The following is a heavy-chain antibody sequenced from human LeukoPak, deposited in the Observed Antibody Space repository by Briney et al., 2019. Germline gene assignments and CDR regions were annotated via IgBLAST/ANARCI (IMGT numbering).Heavy chain of an antibody. D-gene: IGHD3-22*01. Sequence: SETLSLTCTVSGGPISSFYWTWIRQPVGRGLEWIGRIYTSGSINYNPSLKSRVTMSVDTSKNQFSLKLSSVTVADTAVYYCARGLDYYDSSGHDYWGQGTLVTVSS. CDR1: GGPISSFY. V-gene: IGHV4-4*07. CDR2: IYTSGSI. J-gene: IGHJ4*02. CDR3: ARGLDYYDSSGHDY.